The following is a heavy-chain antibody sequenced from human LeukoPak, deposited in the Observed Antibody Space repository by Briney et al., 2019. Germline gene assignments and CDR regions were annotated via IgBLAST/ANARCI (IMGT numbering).Heavy chain of an antibody. CDR1: GGSISSYY. J-gene: IGHJ4*02. D-gene: IGHD3-16*02. CDR2: IYYSGST. V-gene: IGHV4-59*12. Sequence: SETLSLTCTVSGGSISSYYWSWIRQPPGKGLEWIGYIYYSGSTNYNPSLKSRVTISVDTSKNQFSLKLSSVTAADTAVYYCAREGGSYRPLDHSGQGTLVTVSS. CDR3: AREGGSYRPLDH.